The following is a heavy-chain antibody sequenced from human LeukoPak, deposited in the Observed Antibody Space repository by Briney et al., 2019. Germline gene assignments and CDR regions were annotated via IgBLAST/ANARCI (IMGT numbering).Heavy chain of an antibody. CDR2: ISGSSGIST. Sequence: PGGSLRLSCAVSGFTFSTYAMTWVRQAPGKGLQWVSSISGSSGISTYYADSAKGRFTISRDNSKNTLYLQMNSLRAEDTAVYYCVQSSGPIPGYWGQGTLVTVSS. J-gene: IGHJ4*02. D-gene: IGHD6-19*01. CDR1: GFTFSTYA. V-gene: IGHV3-23*01. CDR3: VQSSGPIPGY.